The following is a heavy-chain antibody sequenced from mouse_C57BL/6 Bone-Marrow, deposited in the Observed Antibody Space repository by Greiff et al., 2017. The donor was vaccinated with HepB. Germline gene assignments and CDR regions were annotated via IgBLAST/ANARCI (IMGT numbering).Heavy chain of an antibody. CDR3: ARYRYYGSSWAMDY. D-gene: IGHD1-1*01. J-gene: IGHJ4*01. V-gene: IGHV7-3*01. Sequence: EVQRVESGGGLVQPGGSLSLSCAASGFTFTDYYMSWVRQPPGKALEWLGFIRNKANGYTTEYSASVKGRFTISRDNSQSILYLQMNALRAEDSATYYCARYRYYGSSWAMDYWGQGTSVTVSS. CDR1: GFTFTDYY. CDR2: IRNKANGYTT.